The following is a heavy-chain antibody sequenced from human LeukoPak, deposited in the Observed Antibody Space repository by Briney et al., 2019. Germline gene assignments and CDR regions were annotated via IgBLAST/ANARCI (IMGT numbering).Heavy chain of an antibody. Sequence: SETLSLTCAVYGGSFSGYYWSWIRQPPGKGLEWIGEVNHSGSTNYNPSLKSRVTISVDTSKNQFSLKLSSVTAADTAVYYCARESDAYCGGDCYPEAFDIWGQGTMVTVSS. CDR3: ARESDAYCGGDCYPEAFDI. D-gene: IGHD2-21*01. CDR2: VNHSGST. J-gene: IGHJ3*02. V-gene: IGHV4-34*01. CDR1: GGSFSGYY.